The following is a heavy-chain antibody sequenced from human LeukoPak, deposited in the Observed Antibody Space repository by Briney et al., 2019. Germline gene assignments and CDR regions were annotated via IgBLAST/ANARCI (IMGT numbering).Heavy chain of an antibody. J-gene: IGHJ4*02. Sequence: ASVKVSCKASGYTFTGYYVHWVRQAPGQGLEWMGIINPNSGGTTYAQKFQGRVTLTGDTSASTVFMELSSLTSEDTAVYYCAREGFCSGTNCPAVYWGQGTLVTVSS. CDR2: INPNSGGT. CDR1: GYTFTGYY. V-gene: IGHV1-46*01. D-gene: IGHD2-2*01. CDR3: AREGFCSGTNCPAVY.